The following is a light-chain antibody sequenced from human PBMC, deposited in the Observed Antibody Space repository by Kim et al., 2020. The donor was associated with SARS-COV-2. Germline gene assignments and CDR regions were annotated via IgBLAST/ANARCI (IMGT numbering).Light chain of an antibody. CDR1: SLIGYY. CDR3: NSRDSSGLYV. J-gene: IGLJ1*01. V-gene: IGLV3-19*01. Sequence: VTLGETFRSTRQEESLIGYYASCYHQKPGQAPVLVIYGKNNRPSAIPDRFSGSSSGNTAALTITGAQAEDEADYYCNSRDSSGLYVFGTGTKFTVL. CDR2: GKN.